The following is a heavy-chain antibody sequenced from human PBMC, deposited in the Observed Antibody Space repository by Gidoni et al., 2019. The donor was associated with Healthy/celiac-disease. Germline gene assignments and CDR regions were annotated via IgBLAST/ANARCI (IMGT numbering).Heavy chain of an antibody. Sequence: QVTLKESGPALVEPTQTLTLTCTFSGFSLSTSGMRVSWIRQPPGKTLEWLARIDWDDDKFYSTALKTRLTISKDTSKNQVVLTMTNMDPVDTATYYCARMGDSSGYYYEYFDYWGQGTLVTVSS. CDR2: IDWDDDK. V-gene: IGHV2-70*04. CDR1: GFSLSTSGMR. D-gene: IGHD3-22*01. CDR3: ARMGDSSGYYYEYFDY. J-gene: IGHJ4*02.